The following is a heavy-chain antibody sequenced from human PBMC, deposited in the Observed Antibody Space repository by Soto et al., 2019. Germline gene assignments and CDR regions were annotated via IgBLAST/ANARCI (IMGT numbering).Heavy chain of an antibody. J-gene: IGHJ6*02. CDR1: GFTFDDYA. CDR2: ISWNSGSI. V-gene: IGHV3-9*01. Sequence: PGGSLRLSCAASGFTFDDYAMHWVRQAPGKGLEWVSGISWNSGSIGYADSVKGRFTISRDNAKNSLYLQMNSLRAEDTALYYCAKDIGDGRPAAEYYYYYGMDVWGQGTTVTVSS. CDR3: AKDIGDGRPAAEYYYYYGMDV. D-gene: IGHD2-15*01.